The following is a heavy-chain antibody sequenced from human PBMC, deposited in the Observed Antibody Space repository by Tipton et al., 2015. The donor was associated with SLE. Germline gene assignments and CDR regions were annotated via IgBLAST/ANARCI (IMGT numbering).Heavy chain of an antibody. CDR2: IHHSGIT. D-gene: IGHD3-10*01. V-gene: IGHV4-38-2*02. Sequence: TLSLTCNVSGYSIRNGYYWGWIRQAPGKGLEWTGTIHHSGITYYNPSLKSRVTISVDKSKNQFSLKLTSVTAADTAVYYCARHLGVIVAFEVWGQGTVLTVSS. CDR1: GYSIRNGYY. CDR3: ARHLGVIVAFEV. J-gene: IGHJ3*01.